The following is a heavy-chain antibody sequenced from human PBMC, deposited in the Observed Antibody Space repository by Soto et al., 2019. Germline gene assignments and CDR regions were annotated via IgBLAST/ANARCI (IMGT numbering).Heavy chain of an antibody. D-gene: IGHD2-8*02. CDR2: INTYIDNP. CDR3: ARDRGGYGGCYYYYCMHV. CDR1: CYTFTSLG. Sequence: QVQLVQSGAEVKKPGASVKVSCKASCYTFTSLGISWVRQAPGQGLEWMGWINTYIDNPNYAQNLQGRVTMTTDTGTNTRYMERRSLRSDYRAIFYCARDRGGYGGCYYYYCMHVWGQGTTVTVSS. V-gene: IGHV1-18*01. J-gene: IGHJ6*02.